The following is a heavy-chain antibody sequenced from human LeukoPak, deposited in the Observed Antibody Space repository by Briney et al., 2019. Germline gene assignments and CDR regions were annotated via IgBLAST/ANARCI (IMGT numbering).Heavy chain of an antibody. J-gene: IGHJ4*02. V-gene: IGHV3-30*18. CDR2: ISYDGSNK. CDR1: GFTFSSYG. Sequence: GGSLRLSCAASGFTFSSYGMHWVRQAPGKGLGWVAVISYDGSNKYYADSVKGRFTISRDNSKNTLYLQMNSLRAEDTAVYYCAKDRSLDYWGQGTLSPSPQ. CDR3: AKDRSLDY.